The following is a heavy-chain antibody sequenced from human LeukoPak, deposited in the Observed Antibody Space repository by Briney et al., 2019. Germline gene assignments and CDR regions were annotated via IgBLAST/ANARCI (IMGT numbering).Heavy chain of an antibody. Sequence: SETLSLTCTVSGASITSDIFYWNWIRQSPGKGLEWIGAIHNSRGTSYNPSLESRLIISVDPSENKFFLKMTSVTDADTATYYCGKVGGNTNSWGQGTLVTVSS. CDR3: GKVGGNTNS. J-gene: IGHJ4*02. V-gene: IGHV4-30-4*01. CDR2: IHNSRGT. D-gene: IGHD4-23*01. CDR1: GASITSDIFY.